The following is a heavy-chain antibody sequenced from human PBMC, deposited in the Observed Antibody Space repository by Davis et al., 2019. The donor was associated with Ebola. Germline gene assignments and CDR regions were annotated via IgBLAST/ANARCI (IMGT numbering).Heavy chain of an antibody. Sequence: GESLKISCKSSGYSFLNYWISWVRHMPGRGLEWIGRIDPSDSYTDYSPSFQAHVTISADKSTNTAYLQWRSLQPSDTAIYYCARRDQNYYYGMDVWGQGTTVTVSS. J-gene: IGHJ6*02. CDR3: ARRDQNYYYGMDV. CDR1: GYSFLNYW. V-gene: IGHV5-10-1*01. CDR2: IDPSDSYT.